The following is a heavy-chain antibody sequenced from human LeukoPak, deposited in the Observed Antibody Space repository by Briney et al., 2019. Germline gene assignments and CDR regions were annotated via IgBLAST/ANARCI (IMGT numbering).Heavy chain of an antibody. J-gene: IGHJ3*02. Sequence: PSETLSLTCAVYGGSFSGYYWSWIRQPPGKGLEWIGEINHSGSTNYNPSLKSRVTISVDTSKNQFSLKLSSVTAADTAVYYCATIRYGAFDIWGQGTMVTVPS. CDR2: INHSGST. V-gene: IGHV4-34*01. CDR3: ATIRYGAFDI. CDR1: GGSFSGYY. D-gene: IGHD3-9*01.